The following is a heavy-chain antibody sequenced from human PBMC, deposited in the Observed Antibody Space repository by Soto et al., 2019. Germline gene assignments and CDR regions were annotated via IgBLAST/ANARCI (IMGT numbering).Heavy chain of an antibody. J-gene: IGHJ4*02. V-gene: IGHV4-34*01. Sequence: SETLSLTCAVYGGSFSGYYWSWIRQPPGKGLEWIGEINHSGSTNYNPSLKSRVTISVDTSKNQFSLKLSSVTAADTAVYYCARGGQWPLDYWGQGTLVTVSS. CDR2: INHSGST. CDR3: ARGGQWPLDY. D-gene: IGHD6-19*01. CDR1: GGSFSGYY.